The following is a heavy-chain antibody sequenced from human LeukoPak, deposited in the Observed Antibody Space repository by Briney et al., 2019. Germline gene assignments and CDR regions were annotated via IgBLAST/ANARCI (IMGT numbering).Heavy chain of an antibody. CDR3: ANPRDRYSYDKFDY. D-gene: IGHD5-18*01. CDR1: GYTFTSYG. Sequence: GASVKVSCKASGYTFTSYGISWVRQAPGQGLEWMGWISAYNGNTNYAQKLQGRVTMTTDTSTSTAYMELRSLRSDDTAVYYCANPRDRYSYDKFDYWGQGTLVTVSS. J-gene: IGHJ4*02. CDR2: ISAYNGNT. V-gene: IGHV1-18*01.